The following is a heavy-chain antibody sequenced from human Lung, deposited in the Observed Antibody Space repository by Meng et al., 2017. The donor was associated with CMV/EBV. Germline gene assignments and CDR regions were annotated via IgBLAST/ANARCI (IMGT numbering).Heavy chain of an antibody. D-gene: IGHD2-2*01. CDR3: ARFYCSSTSCPHVLFDY. V-gene: IGHV1-18*01. CDR2: ISAYNGNT. CDR1: RYTFSSYG. Sequence: QVSRVHSGAEVKRRGASVKVSCKPSRYTFSSYGFTWVRQAPGQGLQYMGWISAYNGNTNYAQELQGRVTMTTDTSTSTAYMELRSLRFDDTAVYYCARFYCSSTSCPHVLFDYWGQGTLVTVSS. J-gene: IGHJ4*02.